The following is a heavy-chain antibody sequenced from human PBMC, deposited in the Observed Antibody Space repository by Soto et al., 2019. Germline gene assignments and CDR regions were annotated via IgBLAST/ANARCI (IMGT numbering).Heavy chain of an antibody. CDR1: GGTFSSYP. V-gene: IGHV1-69*02. CDR2: IIPILDIT. D-gene: IGHD1-7*01. CDR3: ARPTSTGTTSGYYFDY. Sequence: QVQLVQSGAEVKKPGSSVKVSCKASGGTFSSYPISWVRQAPGQGLEWMGRIIPILDITDYAQRFQGRVTITADKSTSTAYMELSSLRSDDTAVYYCARPTSTGTTSGYYFDYWGQGTLVTVSS. J-gene: IGHJ4*02.